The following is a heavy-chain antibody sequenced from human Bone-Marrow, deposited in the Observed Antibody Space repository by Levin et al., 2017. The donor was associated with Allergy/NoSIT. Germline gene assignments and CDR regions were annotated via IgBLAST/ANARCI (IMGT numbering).Heavy chain of an antibody. CDR2: ITSGTTSI. CDR3: ARENWGPDF. J-gene: IGHJ4*02. CDR1: GFTFTDHY. Sequence: GGSLRLSCAASGFTFTDHYMSWIRQAPGKGLEWVSCITSGTTSILYVDSVKGRFTASRDNATNSLYLQMNDLRAEDTAIYYCARENWGPDFWGQGTLVTVSS. D-gene: IGHD7-27*01. V-gene: IGHV3-11*01.